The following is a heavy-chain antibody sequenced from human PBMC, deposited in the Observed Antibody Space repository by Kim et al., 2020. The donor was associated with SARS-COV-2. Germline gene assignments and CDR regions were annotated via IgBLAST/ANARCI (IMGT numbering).Heavy chain of an antibody. CDR2: NDLYSSNV. Sequence: EWVTSNDLYSSNVAYAHSGKGRFTIARENANNSLYLQMSNLRPEDTALYFCAKDAGAILPYYGLDVWGQGTTVTVSS. V-gene: IGHV3-9*01. J-gene: IGHJ6*02. CDR3: AKDAGAILPYYGLDV. D-gene: IGHD2-21*02.